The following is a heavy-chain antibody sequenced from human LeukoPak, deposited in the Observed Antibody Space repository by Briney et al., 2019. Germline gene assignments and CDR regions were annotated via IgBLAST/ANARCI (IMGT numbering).Heavy chain of an antibody. J-gene: IGHJ4*02. Sequence: PSETLSLTCTVSGGSISSYYWSWIRQPPGKGLEWIGYIYYSGSTNYNPSLKSRVTIPVDTSKNQFSLKLSSVTAADTAVYYCARYGSGSLMGYYFDYWGQGTLVTVSS. CDR1: GGSISSYY. CDR2: IYYSGST. V-gene: IGHV4-59*01. CDR3: ARYGSGSLMGYYFDY. D-gene: IGHD3-10*01.